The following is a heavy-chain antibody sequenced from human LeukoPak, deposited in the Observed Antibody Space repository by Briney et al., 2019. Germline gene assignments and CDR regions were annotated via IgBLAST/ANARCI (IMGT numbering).Heavy chain of an antibody. V-gene: IGHV1-2*02. J-gene: IGHJ4*02. D-gene: IGHD5-12*01. CDR2: INPNSGGT. CDR1: GYTFTGYD. CDR3: ARHDDEGYGPDY. Sequence: GASVKVSCKASGYTFTGYDMRWVRQAPGQGLEWMGWINPNSGGTNYAQKFPGRVTMPRDTPNSTAYMELSRLRSDDTAVYDCARHDDEGYGPDYWGQGILVTASS.